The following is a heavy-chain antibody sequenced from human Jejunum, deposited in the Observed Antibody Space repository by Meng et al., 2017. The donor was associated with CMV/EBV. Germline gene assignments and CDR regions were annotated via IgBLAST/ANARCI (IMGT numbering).Heavy chain of an antibody. D-gene: IGHD1-26*01. V-gene: IGHV3-74*01. CDR3: TRDIGDFTPSTAFDI. J-gene: IGHJ3*02. Sequence: TLTTYWMHWVRQAPGKGLVWVSRINSDGISTSYADSVKGRFTISRDNAKNTLYLQMNSLRAEDTAVYYCTRDIGDFTPSTAFDIWGQGTMVTVSS. CDR2: INSDGIST. CDR1: TLTTYW.